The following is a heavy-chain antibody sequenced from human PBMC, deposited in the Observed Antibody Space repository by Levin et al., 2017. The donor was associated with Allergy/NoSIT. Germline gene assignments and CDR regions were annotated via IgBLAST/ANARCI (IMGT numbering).Heavy chain of an antibody. Sequence: SGPTLVKPTQTLTLTCTFSGFSLSTSGMCVSWIRQPPGKALEWLALIDWDDDKYYSTSLKTRLTISKDTSKNQVVLTMTNMDPVDTATYYCARIWGGYNWNLEYYYYGMDVWGQGTTVTVSS. CDR2: IDWDDDK. CDR1: GFSLSTSGMC. D-gene: IGHD1-7*01. CDR3: ARIWGGYNWNLEYYYYGMDV. J-gene: IGHJ6*02. V-gene: IGHV2-70*01.